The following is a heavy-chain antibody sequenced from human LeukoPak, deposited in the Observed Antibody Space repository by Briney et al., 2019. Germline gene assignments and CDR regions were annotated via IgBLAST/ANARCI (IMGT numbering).Heavy chain of an antibody. CDR2: VDPEDGET. CDR1: GYTFTDYY. D-gene: IGHD4-11*01. J-gene: IGHJ4*02. Sequence: GASVKVSCKVSGYTFTDYYMHWVQQAPGKGLEWMGLVDPEDGETIYAEKFQGRVTITADTPTDTAYMELSSLRSEDTAVYYCATDDYSGLLDYWGQGTLATVSS. V-gene: IGHV1-69-2*01. CDR3: ATDDYSGLLDY.